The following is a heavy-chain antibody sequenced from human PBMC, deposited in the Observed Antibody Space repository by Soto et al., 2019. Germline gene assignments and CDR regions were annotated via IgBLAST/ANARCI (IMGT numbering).Heavy chain of an antibody. V-gene: IGHV4-39*01. CDR1: GGSISSSSYH. CDR2: IYYSGTT. J-gene: IGHJ4*02. Sequence: SETLSLTCTVSGGSISSSSYHWGWIRQPPGKGVEWIGSIYYSGTTYYNPSLKSRVTISVDTSKNQFSLKLSSVTAADTAVYYCARSISVAMDFWGQGTLVTVSS. CDR3: ARSISVAMDF. D-gene: IGHD6-19*01.